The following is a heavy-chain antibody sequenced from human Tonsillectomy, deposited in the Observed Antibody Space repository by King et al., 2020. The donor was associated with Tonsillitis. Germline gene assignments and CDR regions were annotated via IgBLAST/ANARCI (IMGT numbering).Heavy chain of an antibody. CDR2: LSSYVINK. CDR3: AREMGGAYYDFWSGYNFDY. CDR1: GFTFSSYA. D-gene: IGHD3-3*01. J-gene: IGHJ4*02. V-gene: IGHV3-30*04. Sequence: HVQLVESGGGVVQPGRSLRLSCAASGFTFSSYALHLVRQAPDKGLEWWEVLSSYVINKYYERSVKGRFTISRDNSKTTLYLQMNSLRAEDTAVFYCAREMGGAYYDFWSGYNFDYWGQGTLVTVSS.